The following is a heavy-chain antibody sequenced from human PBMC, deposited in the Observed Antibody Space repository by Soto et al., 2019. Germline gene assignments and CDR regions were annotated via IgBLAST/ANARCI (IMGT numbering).Heavy chain of an antibody. CDR1: GYTFTGYY. Sequence: QVQLVQSGSEVKKPGASVQVSCKASGYTFTGYYMHWVRQAPGQGLEWMGWINPNSGGTNYAQKFQGWVTMTRDTSISTAYMELSRLRSDDTAVYYCARGVWSGSLRFDYWGQGTLVTVSS. J-gene: IGHJ4*02. D-gene: IGHD1-26*01. V-gene: IGHV1-2*04. CDR3: ARGVWSGSLRFDY. CDR2: INPNSGGT.